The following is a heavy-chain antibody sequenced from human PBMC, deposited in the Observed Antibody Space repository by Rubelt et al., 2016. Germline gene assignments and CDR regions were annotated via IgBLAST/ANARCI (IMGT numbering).Heavy chain of an antibody. V-gene: IGHV1-2*06. CDR3: ARPVRYSGYDCGWFDP. CDR2: INPNSGGT. J-gene: IGHJ5*02. Sequence: WMGRINPNSGGTNYAQKFQGRVTMTRDTSISTAYMELSRLRSDDTAVYYCARPVRYSGYDCGWFDPWGQGTLVTVSS. D-gene: IGHD5-12*01.